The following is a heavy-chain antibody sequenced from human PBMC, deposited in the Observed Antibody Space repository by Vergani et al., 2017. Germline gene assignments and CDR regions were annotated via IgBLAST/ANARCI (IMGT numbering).Heavy chain of an antibody. CDR1: GGSISSYY. CDR2: IYYSGST. V-gene: IGHV4-59*12. D-gene: IGHD3-22*01. Sequence: QVQLQESGPGLVKPSETLSLTCTVSGGSISSYYWSWIRQPSGKGLEWIGYIYYSGSTNYNPSLKSRVTISVDTSKNQFSLKLSSVTAADTAVYYCARESGSYYYDSSGYYTDDAFDIGGRGTMVTVSS. J-gene: IGHJ3*02. CDR3: ARESGSYYYDSSGYYTDDAFDI.